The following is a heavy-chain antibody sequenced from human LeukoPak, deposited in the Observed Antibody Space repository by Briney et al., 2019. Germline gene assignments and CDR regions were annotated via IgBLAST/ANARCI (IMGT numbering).Heavy chain of an antibody. CDR3: ARTLSSGYYYYYMDV. CDR2: IYTSGST. CDR1: GGSISSYY. V-gene: IGHV4-4*07. D-gene: IGHD6-19*01. Sequence: SETLSLTCTVSGGSISSYYWSWIRQPAGKGLEWIGRIYTSGSTNYNPSLKSRVTMSVDTSKNQFSLKLSSVTAADTAVYYCARTLSSGYYYYYMDVWGEGTTVTVSS. J-gene: IGHJ6*03.